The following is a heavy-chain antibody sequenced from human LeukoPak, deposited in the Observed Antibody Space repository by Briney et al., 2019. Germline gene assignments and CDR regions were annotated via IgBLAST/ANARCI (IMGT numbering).Heavy chain of an antibody. J-gene: IGHJ4*02. Sequence: SVKVSCKASGFTFTSSAVQWVRQARGQRLEWIGWIVVGSGNTNYAQKFQERVTITRDMSTSTAYMELSSLRSEDTAVYYCAREYAGKGMTGGNDYWGQGTLATVSS. CDR3: AREYAGKGMTGGNDY. V-gene: IGHV1-58*01. CDR2: IVVGSGNT. D-gene: IGHD4-23*01. CDR1: GFTFTSSA.